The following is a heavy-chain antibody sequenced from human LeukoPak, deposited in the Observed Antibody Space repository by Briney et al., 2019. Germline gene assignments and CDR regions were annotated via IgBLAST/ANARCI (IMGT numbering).Heavy chain of an antibody. CDR1: GFTFSSYG. Sequence: PGGSLRLSCAASGFTFSSYGIHWGRQAPGKGLEWVSFIRYDASGKFYADSVKGRSTISRDNSKNTLYLQMNNLRAEDTAIYYCAQEGNYYIDHWGQGTLVTVSS. J-gene: IGHJ4*02. CDR2: IRYDASGK. D-gene: IGHD5-24*01. V-gene: IGHV3-30*02. CDR3: AQEGNYYIDH.